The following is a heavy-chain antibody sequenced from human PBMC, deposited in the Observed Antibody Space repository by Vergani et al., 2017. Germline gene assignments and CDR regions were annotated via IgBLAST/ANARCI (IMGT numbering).Heavy chain of an antibody. CDR2: ISSSSSYI. Sequence: EVQLVESGGGLVKPGGSLRLSCAASGFTFSSYSMNWVRQAPGKGLEWFSSISSSSSYIYYADSVKGRFTISRDNSKSTLYLQMNSLRTEDTAVYYCATKSCGTPGCQIGYFREWGQGTLVTVSS. V-gene: IGHV3-21*01. D-gene: IGHD1-1*01. CDR3: ATKSCGTPGCQIGYFRE. J-gene: IGHJ1*01. CDR1: GFTFSSYS.